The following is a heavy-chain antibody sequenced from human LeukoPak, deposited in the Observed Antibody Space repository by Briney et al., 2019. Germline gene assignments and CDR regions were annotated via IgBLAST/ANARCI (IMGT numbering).Heavy chain of an antibody. CDR3: ARTTMVRGTYYMDV. V-gene: IGHV4-61*02. D-gene: IGHD3-10*01. CDR2: IYTSGST. CDR1: GGSISSGSYY. J-gene: IGHJ6*03. Sequence: SQTLSLTCTVSGGSISSGSYYWSWIRQPAGKGLEWIGRIYTSGSTNYNPSLKSRVTISVDTSKNQFSLKLSSVTAADAAVYYCARTTMVRGTYYMDVWGKGTTVTISS.